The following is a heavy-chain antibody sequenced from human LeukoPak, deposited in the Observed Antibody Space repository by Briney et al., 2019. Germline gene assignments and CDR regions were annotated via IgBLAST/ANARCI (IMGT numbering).Heavy chain of an antibody. CDR2: ISSGSDYT. Sequence: GGSLRLSCAASGFSFSSHGMSWVRHAPWNGPEWDSSISSGSDYTFYADSVKGRFTISRDNSKNTLYLEMNSLRAGDTAIYHCAKIGVIGNWYYDVWGRGTLVTVSS. CDR3: AKIGVIGNWYYDV. CDR1: GFSFSSHG. J-gene: IGHJ2*01. V-gene: IGHV3-23*01. D-gene: IGHD3-10*01.